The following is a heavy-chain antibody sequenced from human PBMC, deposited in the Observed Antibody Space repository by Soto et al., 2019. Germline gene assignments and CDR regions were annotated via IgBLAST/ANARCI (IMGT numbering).Heavy chain of an antibody. Sequence: RSLRLSCAASGFTFSSYSMNWVRQAPGKGLEWVSSISSSSSYIYYADSVKGRFTISRDNAKNSLYLQMNSLRAEDTAVYYCARDGPPYYDVWSASVKGDDSCGSWGQGTMVTVSS. V-gene: IGHV3-21*01. CDR1: GFTFSSYS. CDR3: ARDGPPYYDVWSASVKGDDSCGS. D-gene: IGHD3-3*01. CDR2: ISSSSSYI. J-gene: IGHJ3*02.